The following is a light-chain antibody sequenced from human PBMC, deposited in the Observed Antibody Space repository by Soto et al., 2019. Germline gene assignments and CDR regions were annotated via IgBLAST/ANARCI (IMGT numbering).Light chain of an antibody. V-gene: IGKV1-39*01. Sequence: DIQMTQSPSTLSASVGDRVTITCRASQSTSSYLAWYQQKPGKAPKLLIYAASSLQSGVPSRFSGSGSETDFTLTISSLQPEDFATYSCQQSYSTTWTFGQGTKVDNK. CDR1: QSTSSY. CDR2: AAS. CDR3: QQSYSTTWT. J-gene: IGKJ1*01.